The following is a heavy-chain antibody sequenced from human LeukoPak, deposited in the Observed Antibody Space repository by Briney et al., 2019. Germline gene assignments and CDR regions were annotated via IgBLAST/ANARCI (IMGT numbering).Heavy chain of an antibody. V-gene: IGHV3-23*01. CDR2: ISGSGGST. D-gene: IGHD2-15*01. CDR3: AKILGYCSGGRCYGPFDY. J-gene: IGHJ4*02. CDR1: GFIFSSYA. Sequence: GGSLRLSCAASGFIFSSYAMSWLRQAPGKGLEWVSRISGSGGSTSYADSVKGRFTISRDNSKNTLYLQMNSLRAEDTAVYYCAKILGYCSGGRCYGPFDYWGRGTLVTVSS.